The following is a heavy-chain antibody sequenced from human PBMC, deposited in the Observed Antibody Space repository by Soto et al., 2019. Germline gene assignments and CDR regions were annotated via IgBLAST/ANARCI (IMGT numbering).Heavy chain of an antibody. D-gene: IGHD3-10*01. Sequence: SETLSLTCTVSGGSISSGGYYWSWIGQHPGKGLEWIGEIYHSGSTNYNPSLKSRVTISVDKSKNQFSLKLSSVTAADTAVYYCARVSGSGSYYGFDPWGQGTLVTVSS. CDR2: IYHSGST. J-gene: IGHJ5*02. CDR3: ARVSGSGSYYGFDP. CDR1: GGSISSGGYY. V-gene: IGHV4-39*07.